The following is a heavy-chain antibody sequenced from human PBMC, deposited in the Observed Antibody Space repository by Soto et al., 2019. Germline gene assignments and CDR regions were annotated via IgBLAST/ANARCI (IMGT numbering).Heavy chain of an antibody. V-gene: IGHV3-66*01. CDR2: IYSGGST. D-gene: IGHD6-25*01. CDR3: ARDPWAADY. CDR1: GFTVSTKY. J-gene: IGHJ4*02. Sequence: EVQLVESGGGLVQPGGSLRLSCAASGFTVSTKYMSWVRQAPGKGLVWVSVIYSGGSTFYADSVRGRFTLSRDDSKNTVNLQMISLRAEDTAVDYCARDPWAADYWGQGSLVTASS.